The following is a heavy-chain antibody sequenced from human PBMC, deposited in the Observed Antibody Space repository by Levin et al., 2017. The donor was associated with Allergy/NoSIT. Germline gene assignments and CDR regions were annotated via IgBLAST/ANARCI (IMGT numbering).Heavy chain of an antibody. Sequence: SETLSLTCTVSGGSISSSSYYWGWIRQPPGTGLEWIGSIYYSGSTYYNPSLKSRVTISVDTSKNQFSLKLSSVTAADTAVYYCVADMVVVPAAARPYCTGGVCYPRLDVWGKGTTVTVSS. CDR3: VADMVVVPAAARPYCTGGVCYPRLDV. J-gene: IGHJ6*04. CDR2: IYYSGST. CDR1: GGSISSSSYY. V-gene: IGHV4-39*01. D-gene: IGHD2-8*02.